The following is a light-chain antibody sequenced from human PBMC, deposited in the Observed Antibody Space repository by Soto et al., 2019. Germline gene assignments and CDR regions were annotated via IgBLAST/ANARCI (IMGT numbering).Light chain of an antibody. CDR2: GAS. Sequence: ELVLTQSPGTLSLSPGERATLSCRASQSVSSSYLAWYQQKPGQAPRLLIYGASSRATGIPDRFSGSGSGTDFTLTISRLQPEDFAVNYCQQYGSSPLWTCGQGTKGDI. V-gene: IGKV3-20*01. CDR3: QQYGSSPLWT. J-gene: IGKJ1*01. CDR1: QSVSSSY.